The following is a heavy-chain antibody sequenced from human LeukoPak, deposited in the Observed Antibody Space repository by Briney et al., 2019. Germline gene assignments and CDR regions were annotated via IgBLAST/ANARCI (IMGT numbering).Heavy chain of an antibody. J-gene: IGHJ6*02. V-gene: IGHV3-13*01. CDR1: GFTFSSYD. CDR2: IGTAGDT. D-gene: IGHD2-15*01. CDR3: ARDRHCSGGSCYGMDV. Sequence: GGSLRLSCAASGFTFSSYDMHWVRQATGKGLEWVSAIGTAGDTYYPGSVKGRFTISRENAKNSLYLQMNSLRAGDTAVYYCARDRHCSGGSCYGMDVWGQGTTVTVSS.